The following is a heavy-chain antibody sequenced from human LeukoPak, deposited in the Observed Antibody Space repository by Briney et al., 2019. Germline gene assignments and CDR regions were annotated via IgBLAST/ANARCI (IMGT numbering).Heavy chain of an antibody. CDR2: MNHDGTIT. CDR3: GGDNYGSIDF. Sequence: GGSLRLSCSASGFTFPTYWMIWVRQVPGEGLVYVSHMNHDGTITNYADSVKGRFTMSRDNARNTVFLQMDSLRAEDTAVYYCGGDNYGSIDFWGQGVLVTVSS. J-gene: IGHJ4*02. CDR1: GFTFPTYW. V-gene: IGHV3-74*01. D-gene: IGHD3-10*01.